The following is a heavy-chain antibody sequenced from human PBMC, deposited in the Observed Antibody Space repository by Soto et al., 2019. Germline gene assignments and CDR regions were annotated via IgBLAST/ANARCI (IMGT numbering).Heavy chain of an antibody. V-gene: IGHV4-31*09. J-gene: IGHJ1*01. CDR1: GGSISSGGYY. Sequence: PSETLSLTCTVCGGSISSGGYYWSWIRQHPGKGLEWIGYIYYSGSTYYNPSLKSRVTISMHKSKNQLSLSLNSVTAADTAVYYCVHNGDYCLQHWGRGTLVTVSS. CDR2: IYYSGST. CDR3: VHNGDYCLQH. D-gene: IGHD4-17*01.